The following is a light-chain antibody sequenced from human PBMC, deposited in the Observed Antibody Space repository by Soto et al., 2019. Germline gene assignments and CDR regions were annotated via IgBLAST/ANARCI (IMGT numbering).Light chain of an antibody. CDR3: CSYAGSYLLYV. CDR1: SSDVGGYNY. CDR2: DVS. V-gene: IGLV2-11*01. Sequence: QSVLTQPRSGSGSPGESVTITCTGTSSDVGGYNYVSWYQQHPGKAPKLMIYDVSKRPSGVPDRFSGSKSGNTASLTISGLHAEDEADSYCCSYAGSYLLYVFGTGTKVTVL. J-gene: IGLJ1*01.